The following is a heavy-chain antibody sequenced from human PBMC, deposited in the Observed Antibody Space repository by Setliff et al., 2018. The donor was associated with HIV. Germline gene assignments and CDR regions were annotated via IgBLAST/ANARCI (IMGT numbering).Heavy chain of an antibody. Sequence: ASVKVSCKPSGYTFTAYGLNWVRQAPGQGLEWMGWISTYSDETSYAQKLQGRVTMTTDTSTSTAYMELRRLRFDDTAVYYCARDVEHMMDVWGQGTTVTVSS. V-gene: IGHV1-18*01. CDR3: ARDVEHMMDV. CDR2: ISTYSDET. CDR1: GYTFTAYG. J-gene: IGHJ6*02.